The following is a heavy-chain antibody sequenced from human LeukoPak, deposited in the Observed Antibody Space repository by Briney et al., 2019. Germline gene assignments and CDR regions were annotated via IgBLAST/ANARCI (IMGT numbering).Heavy chain of an antibody. CDR2: MYPNSGNR. CDR1: GSTFTSYG. Sequence: ASVTLSCTSSGSTFTSYGINWVRLGPGPGLGLKGWMYPNSGNRGYSHKFQGRVSMTMNTSISTAYMVLSSLRSEDTAVYYCARGRDMVRGVRCYYYGMDVWGQGTTVTVSS. CDR3: ARGRDMVRGVRCYYYGMDV. D-gene: IGHD3-10*01. V-gene: IGHV1-8*01. J-gene: IGHJ6*02.